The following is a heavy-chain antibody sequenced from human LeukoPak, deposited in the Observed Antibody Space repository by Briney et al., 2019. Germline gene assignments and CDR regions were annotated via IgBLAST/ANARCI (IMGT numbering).Heavy chain of an antibody. J-gene: IGHJ3*02. V-gene: IGHV4-34*01. CDR3: ARLSGAVVVPAADDAFDI. CDR2: INHSGST. D-gene: IGHD2-2*01. CDR1: GGSFSGCY. Sequence: SETLSLTCAVYGGSFSGCYWSWIRQPPGKGLEWIGEINHSGSTNYNPSLKSRVTISVDTSKNQFSLKLSSVTAADTAVYYCARLSGAVVVPAADDAFDIWGQGTMVTVSS.